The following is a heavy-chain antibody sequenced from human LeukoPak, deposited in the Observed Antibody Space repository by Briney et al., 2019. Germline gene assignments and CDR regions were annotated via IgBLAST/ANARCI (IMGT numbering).Heavy chain of an antibody. Sequence: ASVKVSCKASGYTFTGYYMHWVRQAPGQGLEWMGIINPSGGSTSYAQKFQGRVTMTRDASISTIYVDLSRLTSDDTAVYYCARALGGGWYTGSAFDIWGQGTMVTVSS. CDR1: GYTFTGYY. V-gene: IGHV1-46*01. D-gene: IGHD6-19*01. CDR3: ARALGGGWYTGSAFDI. J-gene: IGHJ3*02. CDR2: INPSGGST.